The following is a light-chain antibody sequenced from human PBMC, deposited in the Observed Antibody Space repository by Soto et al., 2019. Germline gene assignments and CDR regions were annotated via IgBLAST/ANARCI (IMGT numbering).Light chain of an antibody. Sequence: EIVLTQSPDTLSLSPGERATFSCRATQSITNNYVAWYQQKPGQAPRLLIYGASRRATGIPDRIRGSGSGTDFTLSITRLEPEDFAVYYCHQYLDSPNTFGQGTRLEI. CDR1: QSITNNY. CDR3: HQYLDSPNT. V-gene: IGKV3-20*01. CDR2: GAS. J-gene: IGKJ5*01.